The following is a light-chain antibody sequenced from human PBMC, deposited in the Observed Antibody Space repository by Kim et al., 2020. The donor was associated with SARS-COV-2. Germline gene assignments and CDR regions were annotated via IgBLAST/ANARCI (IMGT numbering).Light chain of an antibody. CDR3: QQYISSLWT. CDR1: QSVTNNY. J-gene: IGKJ1*01. CDR2: GAS. V-gene: IGKV3-20*01. Sequence: SPGERATLSCRASQSVTNNYFAWYQQKPGQAPRVLIAGASRRATGIPDRFSGSGAGKDFTLTISRLEPEDAAVYYCQQYISSLWTFGRGTKVDIK.